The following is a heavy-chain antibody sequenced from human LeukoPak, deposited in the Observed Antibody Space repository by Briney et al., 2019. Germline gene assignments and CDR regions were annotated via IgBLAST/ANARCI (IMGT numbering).Heavy chain of an antibody. D-gene: IGHD3-10*01. Sequence: PPGGFLRLSCAASGFSLINYSMNWVRQAPGKGLEWVSYISSSSSTIYYADSVKGRFTISRDNAKNSLYLQMNSLRAEDTAVYYCARTYYYGSGGKLDYWGQGTLVTVSS. CDR1: GFSLINYS. V-gene: IGHV3-48*01. CDR2: ISSSSSTI. J-gene: IGHJ4*02. CDR3: ARTYYYGSGGKLDY.